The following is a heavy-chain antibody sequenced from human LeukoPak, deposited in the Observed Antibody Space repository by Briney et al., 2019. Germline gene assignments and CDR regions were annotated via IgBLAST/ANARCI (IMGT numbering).Heavy chain of an antibody. J-gene: IGHJ4*02. CDR2: INIDGSTT. Sequence: GGSLRLSCAASGFTFSSYWIHWVRQAPGKGLVWVSRINIDGSTTNYADSVKGRFTISRDNAKNTLYLKMNSLRAEDTAVYPCARVPVGATTFYYFDYWGQGTLVTVSS. CDR1: GFTFSSYW. V-gene: IGHV3-74*01. D-gene: IGHD1-26*01. CDR3: ARVPVGATTFYYFDY.